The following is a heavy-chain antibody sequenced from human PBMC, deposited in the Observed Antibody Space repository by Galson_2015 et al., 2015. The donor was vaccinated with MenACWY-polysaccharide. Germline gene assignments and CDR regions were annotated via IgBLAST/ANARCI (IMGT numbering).Heavy chain of an antibody. V-gene: IGHV3-30*18. D-gene: IGHD6-13*01. J-gene: IGHJ6*02. Sequence: SLRLSCAASGFTFSSYWMHWVRHAPGKGLEWVAVISYDGSNKYYADSVKSRFTISRNNSKNTLYLQMNSLRAEDTAVYYCAKDGPAAAGTRAYYYYGMDVWGQGTTVTVSS. CDR3: AKDGPAAAGTRAYYYYGMDV. CDR2: ISYDGSNK. CDR1: GFTFSSYW.